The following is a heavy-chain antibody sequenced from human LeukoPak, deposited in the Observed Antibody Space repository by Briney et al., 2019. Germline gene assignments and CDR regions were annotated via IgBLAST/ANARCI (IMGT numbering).Heavy chain of an antibody. CDR2: IFNRGGT. D-gene: IGHD3-22*01. J-gene: IGHJ4*02. V-gene: IGHV4-61*01. Sequence: SETLSLTCTVSGGSVSSVIHYWTWIRQPPGKGLEWIGYIFNRGGTMYNPSLKGRVTVSADMSRNQFFLELNSVTAADTAAYYCARGRYDSSGYYYFDYWGQGTLVPVSS. CDR3: ARGRYDSSGYYYFDY. CDR1: GGSVSSVIHY.